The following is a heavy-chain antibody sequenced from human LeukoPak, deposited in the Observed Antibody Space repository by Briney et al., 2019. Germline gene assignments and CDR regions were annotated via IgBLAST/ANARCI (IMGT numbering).Heavy chain of an antibody. CDR2: ISGSGGST. J-gene: IGHJ4*02. D-gene: IGHD1-26*01. CDR1: GFTFSSYA. CDR3: AKGPFDILDPPAHLDY. Sequence: PGGSLRLSCAASGFTFSSYAMSWVRQAPGKGLEWVSAISGSGGSTYYADSVKGRFTISRDNSKNTLYLQMNSLRAEDTAVYYCAKGPFDILDPPAHLDYWGQGTLVTVSS. V-gene: IGHV3-23*01.